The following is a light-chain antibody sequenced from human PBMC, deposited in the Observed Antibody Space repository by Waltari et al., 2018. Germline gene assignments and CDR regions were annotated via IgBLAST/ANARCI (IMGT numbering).Light chain of an antibody. V-gene: IGLV3-25*03. CDR2: EDS. J-gene: IGLJ1*01. CDR1: ALSTLY. CDR3: QSADSGGTYV. Sequence: SFELTQPPPVSVSPGQTATITCSGDALSTLYTCWYQQQPGQAPVLAVYEDSERPSGIPERFSGSRSGTTVTLTISGVQAEDEADYYCQSADSGGTYVFGTGTRVTVL.